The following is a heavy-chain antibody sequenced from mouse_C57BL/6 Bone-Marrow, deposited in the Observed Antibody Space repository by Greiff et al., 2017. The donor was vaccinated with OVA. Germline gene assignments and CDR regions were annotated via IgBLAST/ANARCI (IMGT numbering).Heavy chain of an antibody. CDR2: IYPGDGDT. V-gene: IGHV1-82*01. J-gene: IGHJ3*01. CDR3: ARSAPCAY. CDR1: GYAFSSSW. Sequence: VQLQQSGPELVKPGASVKLSCKASGYAFSSSWMNWVKQRPGKGLEWIGRIYPGDGDTNYNGKFKGKATLTADKSSSTAYMQLSSLTSEDSAVYCCARSAPCAYWGKGTLVTGSA.